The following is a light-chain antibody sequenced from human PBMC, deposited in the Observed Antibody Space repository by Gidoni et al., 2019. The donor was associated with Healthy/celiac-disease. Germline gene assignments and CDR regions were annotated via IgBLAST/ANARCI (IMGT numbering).Light chain of an antibody. CDR1: QSISSY. Sequence: DIQMTQSPSSLSASVGDRVTITCRASQSISSYLNWYKQKPGKAPKLLIYAASSLQSGVPSRCSGSGSGTDFTLTISSLQPEDFATYYCQQSYSTPHTFGQGTKLEIK. CDR3: QQSYSTPHT. J-gene: IGKJ2*01. V-gene: IGKV1-39*01. CDR2: AAS.